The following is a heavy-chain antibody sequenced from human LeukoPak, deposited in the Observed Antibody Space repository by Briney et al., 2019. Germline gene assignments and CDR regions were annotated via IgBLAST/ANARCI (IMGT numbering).Heavy chain of an antibody. CDR1: GFTFSSYE. D-gene: IGHD2-15*01. CDR3: ANSSLYALDY. CDR2: ISSSGSTM. J-gene: IGHJ4*02. Sequence: PGESLRLSCAASGFTFSSYEMNWVRQAPGKGLEWISYISSSGSTMYYADSVKGRFTISRDNAKNSLYLQMNSLRAEDTAIYYCANSSLYALDYWGQGTLVTVSS. V-gene: IGHV3-48*03.